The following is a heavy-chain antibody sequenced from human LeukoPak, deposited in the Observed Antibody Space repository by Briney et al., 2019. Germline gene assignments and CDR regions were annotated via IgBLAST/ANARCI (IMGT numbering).Heavy chain of an antibody. D-gene: IGHD2-15*01. CDR2: ISAYNGNT. CDR1: GYTFTSYG. V-gene: IGHV1-18*01. CDR3: ARADALFYCSGGSCPDY. J-gene: IGHJ4*02. Sequence: GASVKVSCKASGYTFTSYGISWVRQAPGQGLEWMGWISAYNGNTNYAQKLQGRVTMTTDTSTSTAYMELRSLRSDDTAVYYCARADALFYCSGGSCPDYWGQGTLVTVSS.